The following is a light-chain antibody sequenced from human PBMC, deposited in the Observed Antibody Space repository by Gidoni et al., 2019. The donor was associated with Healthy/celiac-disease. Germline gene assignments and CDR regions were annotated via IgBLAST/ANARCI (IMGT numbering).Light chain of an antibody. CDR1: QSVSSY. Sequence: EIVLTQSPATLSLSPGERATLSCRASQSVSSYLAWYQQKPGQAPRLLIYDASNRATGIPARFSGSGSGTDFTLTISSLEPEDFAVYYCQQRSNWLPKYTFGQXTKLEIK. CDR2: DAS. CDR3: QQRSNWLPKYT. V-gene: IGKV3-11*01. J-gene: IGKJ2*01.